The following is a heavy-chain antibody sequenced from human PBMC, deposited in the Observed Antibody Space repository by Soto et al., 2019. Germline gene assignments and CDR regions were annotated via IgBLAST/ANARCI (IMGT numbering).Heavy chain of an antibody. CDR1: GFTFSNAW. Sequence: EVQLVESGGGLVMPGGSLRLSCAASGFTFSNAWMTRVRQAPGKGLEWVGRIKTRIDGETTDYGAPVKGRFTISRDDSKSTLYLQMNSLKTDDTAVYYCATDFAAALDYWGQGTLVTVSS. CDR3: ATDFAAALDY. CDR2: IKTRIDGETT. J-gene: IGHJ4*02. V-gene: IGHV3-15*01. D-gene: IGHD6-13*01.